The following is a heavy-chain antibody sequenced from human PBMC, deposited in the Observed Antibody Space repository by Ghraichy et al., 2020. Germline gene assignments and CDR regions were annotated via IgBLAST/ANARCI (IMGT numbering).Heavy chain of an antibody. CDR2: ISGSGGSI. J-gene: IGHJ4*02. CDR1: GFTFSSYA. V-gene: IGHV3-23*01. D-gene: IGHD3/OR15-3a*01. CDR3: AKDQEGGLVGYYFDY. Sequence: GGSLRLSCAASGFTFSSYAMSWVRQAPGKGLEWVSGISGSGGSIYYADSVKGRFTISRDNSKNTLYLQMNSLRAEDTAVYYCAKDQEGGLVGYYFDYWGQGTLVTVSS.